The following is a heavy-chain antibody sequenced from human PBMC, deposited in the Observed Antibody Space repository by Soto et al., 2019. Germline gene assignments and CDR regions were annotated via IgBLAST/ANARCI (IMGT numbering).Heavy chain of an antibody. J-gene: IGHJ6*02. Sequence: GASVKVSCKASGGTFSSYAISWVPQAPGQGLEWMGGIIPIFGRTTYGQKLQGRVTMTRDTSTITVYMELRGLRSEDTAVYYCASEFRRFGYSGFETAYFYYGLDFWGQGTTVTVSS. D-gene: IGHD5-12*01. V-gene: IGHV1-69*05. CDR2: IIPIFGRT. CDR3: ASEFRRFGYSGFETAYFYYGLDF. CDR1: GGTFSSYA.